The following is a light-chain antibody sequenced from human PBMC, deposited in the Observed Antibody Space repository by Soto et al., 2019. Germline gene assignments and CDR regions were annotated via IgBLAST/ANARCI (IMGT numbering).Light chain of an antibody. CDR2: DTS. Sequence: EVVSRQSQPTLSVSPGEGATISCRASQGIGDTLAWYQHKPGQTPRLLIYDTSTRATGVPTRFSGSRSGAEFTLTINSLQSEDVAVYYCQPSTYWPLTFGGGTKVAIK. CDR3: QPSTYWPLT. CDR1: QGIGDT. J-gene: IGKJ4*01. V-gene: IGKV3-15*01.